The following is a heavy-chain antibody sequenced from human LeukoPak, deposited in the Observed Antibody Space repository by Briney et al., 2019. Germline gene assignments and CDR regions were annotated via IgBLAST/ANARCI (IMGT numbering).Heavy chain of an antibody. Sequence: GGSLRLSCAASGFSVSNYYMSWVRQPPGKGLEWVSVMYTGGGRYYGDSVKGRFTISRDNSKNTLFLQMNSLRVEDTALYYCTRGQSYCGADCYSDWGQGTLVTVSS. CDR1: GFSVSNYY. CDR3: TRGQSYCGADCYSD. D-gene: IGHD2-21*02. J-gene: IGHJ4*02. CDR2: MYTGGGR. V-gene: IGHV3-66*01.